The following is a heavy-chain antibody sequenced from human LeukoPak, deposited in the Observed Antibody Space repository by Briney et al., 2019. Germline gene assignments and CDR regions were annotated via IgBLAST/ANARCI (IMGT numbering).Heavy chain of an antibody. CDR1: GVSVSSGSYY. D-gene: IGHD3-9*01. J-gene: IGHJ4*02. CDR2: IYYSGST. V-gene: IGHV4-61*01. Sequence: SETLSLTCTASGVSVSSGSYYWSWIRQPPGKGLEWIGYIYYSGSTNYNPSLKSRVTISVDTSKNKCSLKLSSVTAADTAVYYCARGRLRYFDWLAQGGSYIDYWGQGTLVTVSS. CDR3: ARGRLRYFDWLAQGGSYIDY.